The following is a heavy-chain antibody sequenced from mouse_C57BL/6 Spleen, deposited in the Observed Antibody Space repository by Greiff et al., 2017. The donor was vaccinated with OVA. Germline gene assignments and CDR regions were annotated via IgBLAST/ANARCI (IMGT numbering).Heavy chain of an antibody. CDR2: IDPETGGT. J-gene: IGHJ4*01. V-gene: IGHV1-15*01. CDR3: TRGKDYEMDY. CDR1: GYTFTDYE. Sequence: VKLQESGAELVRPGASVTLSCKASGYTFTDYEMHWVKQTPVHGLEWIGAIDPETGGTAYNQKFKGKAILTADKSSSTAYMELRSLTSEDSAVYYCTRGKDYEMDYWGQGTSVTVSS.